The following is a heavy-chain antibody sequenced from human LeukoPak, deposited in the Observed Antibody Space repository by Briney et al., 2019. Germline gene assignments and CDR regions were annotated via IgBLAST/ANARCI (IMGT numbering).Heavy chain of an antibody. V-gene: IGHV3-11*04. CDR2: ISSSGSTI. D-gene: IGHD1-7*01. CDR1: GFTFSDYY. CDR3: ARDPYNWNYVTQFDY. Sequence: GGSLRLSCAASGFTFSDYYMSWIRQAPGKGLEWVSYISSSGSTIYYADSVKGRFTISRDNSKNTLYLQMNSLRAEDTAVYYCARDPYNWNYVTQFDYWGQGTLVTVSS. J-gene: IGHJ4*02.